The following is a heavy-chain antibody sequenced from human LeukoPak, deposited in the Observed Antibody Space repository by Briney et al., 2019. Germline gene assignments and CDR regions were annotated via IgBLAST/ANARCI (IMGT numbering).Heavy chain of an antibody. J-gene: IGHJ4*02. Sequence: PGGSLRLSCATSGFTFSSYWIHWVRQAPGKGLVWVSRINSDGSSANYADSVKGRFTISRDSAKNTLYLQMNSLRAEDTAVYYCAREGIAAAIDYWGQGTLVTVSS. D-gene: IGHD6-13*01. V-gene: IGHV3-74*01. CDR2: INSDGSSA. CDR3: AREGIAAAIDY. CDR1: GFTFSSYW.